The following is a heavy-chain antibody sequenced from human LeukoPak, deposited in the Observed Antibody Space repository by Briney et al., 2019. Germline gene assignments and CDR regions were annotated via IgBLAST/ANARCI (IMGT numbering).Heavy chain of an antibody. CDR1: GGSFSGYY. CDR3: ARDRPPLRIAVAGTGNFDY. Sequence: SETLSLTCAVYGGSFSGYYWSWIRQAPGKGLGWIGEINHSGSTNYNPSLKSRVTISVDTSKNQFSLKLSSVTAADTAVYYCARDRPPLRIAVAGTGNFDYWGQGTLVTVSS. J-gene: IGHJ4*02. D-gene: IGHD6-19*01. CDR2: INHSGST. V-gene: IGHV4-34*01.